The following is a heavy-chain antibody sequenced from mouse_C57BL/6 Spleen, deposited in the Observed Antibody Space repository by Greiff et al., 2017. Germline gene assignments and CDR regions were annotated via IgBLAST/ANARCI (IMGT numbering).Heavy chain of an antibody. J-gene: IGHJ4*01. CDR2: IYPGDGDT. Sequence: QVQLQQSGPELVKPGASVKISCKASGYAFSSSWMNWVKQRTGKGLEWIGRIYPGDGDTNYNGKFKGKDTLTADKSSSTAYMQLSSLTSDDSAVYFCARTGPYYAMDYWGQGTSVTVSS. V-gene: IGHV1-82*01. D-gene: IGHD4-1*01. CDR1: GYAFSSSW. CDR3: ARTGPYYAMDY.